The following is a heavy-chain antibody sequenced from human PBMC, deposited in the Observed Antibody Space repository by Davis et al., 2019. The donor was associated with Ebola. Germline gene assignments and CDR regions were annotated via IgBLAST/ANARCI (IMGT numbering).Heavy chain of an antibody. CDR2: INPNSGGT. V-gene: IGHV1-2*02. J-gene: IGHJ1*01. Sequence: ASVKVSCKASGGTFSSYAISWVRQAPGQGLEWMGWINPNSGGTNYAQKFQGRVTMTRDTSISTAYMELSRLRSDDTAVYYCAQEGIAAAYQHWGQGTLVTVSS. CDR1: GGTFSSYA. CDR3: AQEGIAAAYQH. D-gene: IGHD6-13*01.